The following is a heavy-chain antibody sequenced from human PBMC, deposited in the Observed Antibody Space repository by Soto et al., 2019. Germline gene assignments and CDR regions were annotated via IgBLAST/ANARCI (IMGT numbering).Heavy chain of an antibody. CDR2: INHSGST. J-gene: IGHJ6*02. V-gene: IGHV4-34*01. CDR1: GGSFSGYY. Sequence: SETLSLTCAVYGGSFSGYYWSWIRQPPGKGLEWIGEINHSGSTNYNPSLMSRVTISVDTSKNQFSLKMSSVTAADTAVYYCARRWSSFYGMDVWGQGTTVTVSS. D-gene: IGHD3-3*01. CDR3: ARRWSSFYGMDV.